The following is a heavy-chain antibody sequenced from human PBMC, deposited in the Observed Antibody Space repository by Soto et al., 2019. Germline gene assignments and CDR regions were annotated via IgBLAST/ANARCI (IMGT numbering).Heavy chain of an antibody. CDR1: GGSIGGSNG. CDR2: IYHSGST. D-gene: IGHD3-10*01. J-gene: IGHJ6*02. Sequence: SETMCLTCGVSGGSIGGSNGWSWVRQPPGKGLEWIGEIYHSGSTNYNPSLKSRVTMSVDKSKKQFSLKLSSVTAADTAVYYCARTGFTMVREEYYYYGMDVWGQGTTVTVSS. V-gene: IGHV4-4*02. CDR3: ARTGFTMVREEYYYYGMDV.